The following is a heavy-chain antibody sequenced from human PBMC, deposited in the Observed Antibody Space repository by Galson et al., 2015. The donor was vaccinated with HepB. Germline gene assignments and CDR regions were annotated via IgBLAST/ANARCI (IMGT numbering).Heavy chain of an antibody. CDR3: AREPRWYDSSGHNYYSDY. V-gene: IGHV3-21*01. D-gene: IGHD3-22*01. CDR2: ISSSSSYI. Sequence: SLRLSCAASGFTFSSYSMNWVRQAPGKGLEWVSSISSSSSYIYYADSVKGRFTISRDNAKNSLYLQMNSLRAEDTAVYYCAREPRWYDSSGHNYYSDYWGQGTLVTVSS. J-gene: IGHJ4*02. CDR1: GFTFSSYS.